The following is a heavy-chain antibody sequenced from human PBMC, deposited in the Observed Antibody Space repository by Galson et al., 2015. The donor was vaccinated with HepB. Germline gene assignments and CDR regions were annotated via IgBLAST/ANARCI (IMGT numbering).Heavy chain of an antibody. CDR3: AITPGSGSDVWYYYGMDV. Sequence: SVKVSCKASGGTFSSYAISWVRQAPGQGLEWMGGIIPIFGTANYAQKFQGRVTITADESTSTAYMELSSLRSEDTAVYYCAITPGSGSDVWYYYGMDVWGRGTTVTVSS. J-gene: IGHJ6*02. D-gene: IGHD3-10*01. V-gene: IGHV1-69*13. CDR2: IIPIFGTA. CDR1: GGTFSSYA.